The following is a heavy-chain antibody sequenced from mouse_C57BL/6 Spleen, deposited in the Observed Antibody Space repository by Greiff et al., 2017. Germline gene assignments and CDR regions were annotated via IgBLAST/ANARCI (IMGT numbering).Heavy chain of an antibody. V-gene: IGHV5-9-1*02. CDR2: ISSGGDYI. D-gene: IGHD1-1*01. Sequence: DVMLVESGEGLVKPGGSLKLSCAASGFTFSSYAMSWVRQTPEKRLEWVAYISSGGDYIYYADTVKGRFTISRDNARNTLYLQMSSLKSEDTAMYYCTRGHYGSGGFAYWGQGTLVTVSA. J-gene: IGHJ3*01. CDR1: GFTFSSYA. CDR3: TRGHYGSGGFAY.